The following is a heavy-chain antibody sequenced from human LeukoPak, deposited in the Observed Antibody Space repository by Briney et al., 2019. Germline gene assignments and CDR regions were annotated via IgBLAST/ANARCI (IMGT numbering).Heavy chain of an antibody. CDR2: FYYSGST. CDR3: VYYYGSGSVEY. V-gene: IGHV4-39*01. CDR1: GGSITSSNYY. Sequence: SETLSLTCTVSGGSITSSNYYWGWIRQPPGKGLKWIGSFYYSGSTNYNPSLKSRVTISVDTSKDQFSLKLSSVTAADTAVYYCVYYYGSGSVEYWGQGTLVTVSS. J-gene: IGHJ4*02. D-gene: IGHD3-10*01.